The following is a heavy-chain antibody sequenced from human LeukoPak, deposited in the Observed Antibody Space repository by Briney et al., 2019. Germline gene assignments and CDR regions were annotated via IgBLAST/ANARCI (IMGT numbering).Heavy chain of an antibody. CDR2: IFYSGST. V-gene: IGHV4-59*12. CDR3: ARGSPVGHY. J-gene: IGHJ4*02. D-gene: IGHD4-23*01. CDR1: GGSLTSYY. Sequence: SETLSLTCTVSGGSLTSYYWSWLRQPPGKGLQWIGYIFYSGSTNYNPSLRGRVTISVDTSRNQFSLRLNSVTAADTAVYYCARGSPVGHYWGQGILVTVSS.